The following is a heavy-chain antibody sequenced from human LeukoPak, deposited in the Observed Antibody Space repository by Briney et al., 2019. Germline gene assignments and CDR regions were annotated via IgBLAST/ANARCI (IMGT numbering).Heavy chain of an antibody. D-gene: IGHD2-15*01. CDR2: ISYDGSDK. CDR1: GFTFSNYA. Sequence: GGSLRLSCAASGFTFSNYAMHWVRQAPGKGLEWVAVISYDGSDKYYADSVKGRFTISRDNSKNTLCLQMNSLRAEDTAVYYCARDRPWAQPVVPFDYWGQGTLVTVSS. J-gene: IGHJ4*02. V-gene: IGHV3-30*04. CDR3: ARDRPWAQPVVPFDY.